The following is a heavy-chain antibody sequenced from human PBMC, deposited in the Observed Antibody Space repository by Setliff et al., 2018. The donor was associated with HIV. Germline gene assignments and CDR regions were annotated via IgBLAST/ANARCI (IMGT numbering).Heavy chain of an antibody. CDR2: INPKSDGT. J-gene: IGHJ4*02. D-gene: IGHD1-20*01. CDR1: GYSFTDYY. V-gene: IGHV1-2*04. Sequence: GASVKVSCKASGYSFTDYYIHWVRQAPGQGLEWMGWINPKSDGTNYAQKFQGWITMTRDTSISTAYMELSRLRSDDTAVYYCECYNCDDGYFDNWGQGALVTVSS. CDR3: ECYNCDDGYFDN.